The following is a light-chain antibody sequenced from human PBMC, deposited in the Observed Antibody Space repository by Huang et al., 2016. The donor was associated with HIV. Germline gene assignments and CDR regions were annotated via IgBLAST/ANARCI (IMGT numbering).Light chain of an antibody. Sequence: DIQMTQSPSSLSASVGDRVTITCRASQGIDKYLNWYQHKPGKAPKVLIYAASSLQSEVPSRFSGSGSGTDFTLTISNLQSEDFATYYCQHSFSTPWTFGQGTKVEIK. CDR2: AAS. CDR1: QGIDKY. CDR3: QHSFSTPWT. V-gene: IGKV1-39*01. J-gene: IGKJ1*01.